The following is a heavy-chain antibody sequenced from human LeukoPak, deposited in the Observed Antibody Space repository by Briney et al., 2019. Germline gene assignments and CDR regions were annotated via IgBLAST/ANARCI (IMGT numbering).Heavy chain of an antibody. CDR3: AIVRAAPKTFDFYYYYMDG. CDR2: IRTKSNDYAT. Sequence: PGGSLRLSCAASGFTVSGFAVHWVRQTSGRGLEWLGRIRTKSNDYATQYTASLKGRFTISRDDSKNTAYLQIKSLKTEDTAVYYFAIVRAAPKTFDFYYYYMDGWGTGTTVTVSS. D-gene: IGHD6-6*01. CDR1: GFTVSGFA. V-gene: IGHV3-73*01. J-gene: IGHJ6*03.